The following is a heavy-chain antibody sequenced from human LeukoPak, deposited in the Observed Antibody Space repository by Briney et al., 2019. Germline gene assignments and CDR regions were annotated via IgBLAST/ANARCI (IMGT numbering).Heavy chain of an antibody. CDR2: ISGSGDKT. Sequence: PGGSLRLSCAASGFTFSSYAMSWVRQAPGKGLEWVSLISGSGDKTYYADSVKGRFTISRDNSKNTLYLQVNSLRADDTAVYYCAKDDPNDYKHWIYWGQGTLVTVSS. J-gene: IGHJ4*02. V-gene: IGHV3-23*01. CDR1: GFTFSSYA. D-gene: IGHD4-11*01. CDR3: AKDDPNDYKHWIY.